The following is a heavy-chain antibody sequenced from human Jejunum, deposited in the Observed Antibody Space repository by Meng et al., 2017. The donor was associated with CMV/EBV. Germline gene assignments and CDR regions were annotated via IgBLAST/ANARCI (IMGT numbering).Heavy chain of an antibody. Sequence: SGFTFSDYALAWVRQAPGKGLEWVSGIYGGGGSTHYADSVRGRFVISRDNSKSTLYLQVNSLRADDTAVYYCAKSHSSSSGSFNYWGQGTLVTVSS. CDR1: GFTFSDYA. D-gene: IGHD6-6*01. V-gene: IGHV3-23*03. CDR3: AKSHSSSSGSFNY. J-gene: IGHJ4*02. CDR2: IYGGGGST.